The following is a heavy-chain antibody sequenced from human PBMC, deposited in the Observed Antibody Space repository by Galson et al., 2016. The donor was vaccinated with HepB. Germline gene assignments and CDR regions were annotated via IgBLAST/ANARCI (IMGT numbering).Heavy chain of an antibody. V-gene: IGHV1-8*02. J-gene: IGHJ4*02. CDR2: MTPNSGNT. CDR1: GYTFTNYD. CDR3: ARNRPFTGDFDY. D-gene: IGHD7-27*01. Sequence: QSGAEVKKPGESLRTSCKASGYTFTNYDFNWVRQAPGQGLEWLGWMTPNSGNTGYAQKFQGRLSLTRDISTSTAYMELSSLTPDDTAVYYCARNRPFTGDFDYWGQGTLVTVSS.